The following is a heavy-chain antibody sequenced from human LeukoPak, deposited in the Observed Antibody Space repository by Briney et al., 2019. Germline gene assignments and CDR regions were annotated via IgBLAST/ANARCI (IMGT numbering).Heavy chain of an antibody. CDR3: ARDPIFPRITMVRGVLGGFDY. CDR1: GGSISSYY. CDR2: IYYSGST. J-gene: IGHJ4*02. D-gene: IGHD3-10*01. Sequence: KTSETLSLTCTVSGGSISSYYWSWIRQPPGKGLEWIGSIYYSGSTYYNPSLKSRVTISVDTSKNQFSLKLSSVTAADTAVYYCARDPIFPRITMVRGVLGGFDYWGQGTLVTVSS. V-gene: IGHV4-39*07.